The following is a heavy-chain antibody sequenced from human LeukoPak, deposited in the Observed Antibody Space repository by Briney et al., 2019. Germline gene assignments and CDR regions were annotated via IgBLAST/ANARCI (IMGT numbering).Heavy chain of an antibody. CDR1: GVSISSTSHA. D-gene: IGHD1-26*01. Sequence: PSETLSLTCTVSGVSISSTSHAWGWSRQPPGKGLEWLGNIYNSGSSNYSPSLRSRVSISVDTSKNQFSLQLNSVTPEDTAVYYCARASSGNFNYWGQGTLVTVSS. CDR2: IYNSGSS. J-gene: IGHJ4*02. V-gene: IGHV4-39*01. CDR3: ARASSGNFNY.